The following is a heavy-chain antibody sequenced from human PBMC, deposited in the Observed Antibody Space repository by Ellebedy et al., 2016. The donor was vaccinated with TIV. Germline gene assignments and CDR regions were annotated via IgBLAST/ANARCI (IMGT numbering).Heavy chain of an antibody. J-gene: IGHJ6*03. CDR1: GYTFTAYP. CDR3: ARDSRYNWNDWDYYHMDV. CDR2: INTNTGNP. Sequence: ASVKVSCKASGYTFTAYPMNWVRQAPGQGLEWLGWINTNTGNPTYSQGFRGQFVFSLDTSVSTAYLEISGLRAEYTAVYYCARDSRYNWNDWDYYHMDVWGRGTTVTVSS. D-gene: IGHD1-1*01. V-gene: IGHV7-4-1*02.